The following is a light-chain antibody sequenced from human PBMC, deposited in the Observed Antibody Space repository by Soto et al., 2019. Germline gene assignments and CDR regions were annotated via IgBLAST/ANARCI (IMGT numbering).Light chain of an antibody. V-gene: IGKV1-39*01. CDR3: QQSYSSPPT. CDR2: AAS. CDR1: QSISNH. J-gene: IGKJ1*01. Sequence: DIRMTQSASSLSASVGDRVIITCRSSQSISNHLNWYQQKPGKAPKLLIFAASSLQSGVPSRFSGSRSGPDFTLTISSLQPEDFATYYCQQSYSSPPTFGQGTKVDIK.